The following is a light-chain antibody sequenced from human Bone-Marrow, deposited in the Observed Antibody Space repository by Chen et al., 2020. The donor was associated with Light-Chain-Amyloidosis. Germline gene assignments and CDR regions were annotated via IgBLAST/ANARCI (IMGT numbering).Light chain of an antibody. V-gene: IGLV3-21*02. CDR2: DNR. J-gene: IGLJ3*02. Sequence: SYVLTHPSSVSVAPGQTATIAWGGNNIGSTRVHWYQQTPGQAPLLVVYDNRDRPPGIPERLSGTDGRNKATLTISRDEAGDEADYYCQVWERGSDRPVFGGGTKLNVL. CDR1: NIGSTR. CDR3: QVWERGSDRPV.